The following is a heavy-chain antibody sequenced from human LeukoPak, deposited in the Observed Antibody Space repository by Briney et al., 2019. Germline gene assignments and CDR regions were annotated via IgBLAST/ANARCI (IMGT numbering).Heavy chain of an antibody. CDR2: ISGSGGST. Sequence: KAGGSLRLSCAASGFTFSSYAISWVRQAPGKGLEWVSGISGSGGSTYYADSVKGRFTISRDNSRNTLYLQVDSLRAEDTAVYYCARDNWNYGSSMDVWGQGTTVTVSS. CDR1: GFTFSSYA. V-gene: IGHV3-23*01. D-gene: IGHD1-7*01. J-gene: IGHJ6*02. CDR3: ARDNWNYGSSMDV.